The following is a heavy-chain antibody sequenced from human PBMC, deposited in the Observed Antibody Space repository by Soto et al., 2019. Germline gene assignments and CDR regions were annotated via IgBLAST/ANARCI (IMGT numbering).Heavy chain of an antibody. CDR1: GFAFSNFG. CDR3: ARFWGPVTSAVDDF. V-gene: IGHV3-30*03. CDR2: ISYDGNIK. Sequence: QVQVVESGGGVVQPGRSLRLSCAASGFAFSNFGMQWGRQAPGKGLEWVARISYDGNIKKFADSMKGRFTISRDISSNTLYLQMSSLRSEDTAVYYCARFWGPVTSAVDDFWGQGTLVTVSS. D-gene: IGHD3-16*01. J-gene: IGHJ4*02.